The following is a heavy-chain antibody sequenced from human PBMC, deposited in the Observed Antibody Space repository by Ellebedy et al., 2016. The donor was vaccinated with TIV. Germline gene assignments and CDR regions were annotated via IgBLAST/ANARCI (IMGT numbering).Heavy chain of an antibody. CDR2: ITYDGTDK. J-gene: IGHJ4*02. CDR1: GFTFSDYA. Sequence: GESLKISCSASGFTFSDYAIHWFRQAPGKGLQWVALITYDGTDKRYAYSVRGRFTISRNNSKNTLDLQMRTLRTEDTAVYYCAREFELVGSAYFDSWGQGVLVSVSS. D-gene: IGHD2-21*01. V-gene: IGHV3-30-3*01. CDR3: AREFELVGSAYFDS.